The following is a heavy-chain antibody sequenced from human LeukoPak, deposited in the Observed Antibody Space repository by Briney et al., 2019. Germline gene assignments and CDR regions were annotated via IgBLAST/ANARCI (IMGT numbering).Heavy chain of an antibody. J-gene: IGHJ6*03. Sequence: GGSLRLSCAASGFTFNSYGMHWVRQAPGKGLEWVAFIRYDGSNKYYADSVKGRFTISRDNSKNTLYLQMNSLRAEDTAVYYCAKDGRDFLIPGYSYGYYYYYYMDVWGKGTTVTISS. CDR1: GFTFNSYG. V-gene: IGHV3-30*02. CDR2: IRYDGSNK. D-gene: IGHD5-18*01. CDR3: AKDGRDFLIPGYSYGYYYYYYMDV.